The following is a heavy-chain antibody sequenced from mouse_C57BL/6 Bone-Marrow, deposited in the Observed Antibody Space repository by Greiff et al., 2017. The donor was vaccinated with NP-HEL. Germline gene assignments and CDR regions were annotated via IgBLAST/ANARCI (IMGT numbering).Heavy chain of an antibody. V-gene: IGHV1-50*01. CDR2: IDPSDSYT. D-gene: IGHD1-1*01. Sequence: VQLQQSGAELVKPGASVKLSCKASGYTFTSYWMQWVKQRPGQGLEWIGEIDPSDSYTNYNQKFKGKATLTVDTSSSTAYMQLSSLTSEDSAVYYCARNYGSTLRGAWFAYWGQGTLVTVSA. CDR1: GYTFTSYW. CDR3: ARNYGSTLRGAWFAY. J-gene: IGHJ3*01.